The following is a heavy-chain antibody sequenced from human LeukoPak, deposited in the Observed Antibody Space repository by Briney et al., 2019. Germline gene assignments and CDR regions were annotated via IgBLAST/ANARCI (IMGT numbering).Heavy chain of an antibody. D-gene: IGHD5-18*01. CDR1: GITFSNYW. V-gene: IGHV3-7*01. CDR2: IKQDGSEK. CDR3: ARGQNTAMVTYYYYYMDV. J-gene: IGHJ6*03. Sequence: PGGSLRLSCAASGITFSNYWMSWVRQAPGKGLEWVANIKQDGSEKYYVDSVKGRFTISRDNAKNSLYLQMNSLRAEDTAVYYCARGQNTAMVTYYYYYMDVWGKGTTVTVSS.